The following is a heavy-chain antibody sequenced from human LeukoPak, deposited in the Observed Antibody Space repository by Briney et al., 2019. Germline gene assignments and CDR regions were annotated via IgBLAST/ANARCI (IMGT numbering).Heavy chain of an antibody. D-gene: IGHD2-2*01. CDR3: ARRYCSSTSCHQYYYYMDF. Sequence: SETLSLTCTVSGGSISSSSYYWGWIRQPPGKGLEWIGSIYYSGSTYYNPSLKSRVTISVDTSKNQFSLKLSSVTAADTAVYYCARRYCSSTSCHQYYYYMDFWGKGTTVTVSS. CDR1: GGSISSSSYY. CDR2: IYYSGST. V-gene: IGHV4-39*01. J-gene: IGHJ6*03.